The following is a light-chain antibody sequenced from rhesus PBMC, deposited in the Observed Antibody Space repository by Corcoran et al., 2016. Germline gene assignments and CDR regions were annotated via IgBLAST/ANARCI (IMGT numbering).Light chain of an antibody. CDR3: SSYAGSNTFI. CDR2: DVS. J-gene: IGLJ1*01. V-gene: IGLV2-23*01. CDR1: SSDIGGYNY. Sequence: QAALTQPGSVSGSPGQSVTISCTGTSSDIGGYNYVSWYQQHPGKAPKLMIYDVSKRPSGVSDRFSGSKSGNTASLTISGLQAEDEADYYCSSYAGSNTFIFGAGTRLTVL.